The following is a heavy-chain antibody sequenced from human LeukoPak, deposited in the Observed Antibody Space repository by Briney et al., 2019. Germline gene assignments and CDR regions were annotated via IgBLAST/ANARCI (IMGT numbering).Heavy chain of an antibody. D-gene: IGHD3-10*01. CDR3: AKDISGSGEGFDI. V-gene: IGHV3-30*02. Sequence: GGSLRLSCAASGFTFSSYGMHWVRLAPGKGLEWVAFIRYDGSNKYYADSVKGRFTISRDNSKNTLYLQMNSLRAEDTAVYYCAKDISGSGEGFDIWGQGTMVTVSS. CDR1: GFTFSSYG. J-gene: IGHJ3*02. CDR2: IRYDGSNK.